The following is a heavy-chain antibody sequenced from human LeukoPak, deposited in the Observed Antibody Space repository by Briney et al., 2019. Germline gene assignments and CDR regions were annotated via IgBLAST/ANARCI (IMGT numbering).Heavy chain of an antibody. Sequence: PGGSLRLSCAASGFTSDDYAMHWVRQAPGKGLEWVSGISWNSGSIGYADSVKGRFTISRDNAKNSLYLQMNSLRAEDTALYYCAKGPGEYSSSSGGLDYWGQGTLVTVSS. CDR3: AKGPGEYSSSSGGLDY. CDR1: GFTSDDYA. J-gene: IGHJ4*02. D-gene: IGHD6-6*01. V-gene: IGHV3-9*02. CDR2: ISWNSGSI.